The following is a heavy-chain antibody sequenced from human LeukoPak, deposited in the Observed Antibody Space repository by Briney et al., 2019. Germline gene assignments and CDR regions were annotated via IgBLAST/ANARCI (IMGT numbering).Heavy chain of an antibody. V-gene: IGHV4-59*01. J-gene: IGHJ6*02. D-gene: IGHD2-2*03. CDR1: GGSISSYY. CDR2: IYYSGST. Sequence: PSETLSLTCTVSGGSISSYYRSWIRQPPGKGLEWIGYIYYSGSTNYNPSLKSRVTISVGTSKNQFSLKLSSVTAADTAVYYCARWIRDYYYGMDVWGQGTTVTVSS. CDR3: ARWIRDYYYGMDV.